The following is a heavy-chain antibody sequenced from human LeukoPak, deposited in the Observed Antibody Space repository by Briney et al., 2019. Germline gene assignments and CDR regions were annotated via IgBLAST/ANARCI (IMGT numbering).Heavy chain of an antibody. CDR2: IYPGDSDT. CDR1: GYSFTSYW. J-gene: IGHJ4*02. Sequence: SGESLKISCKGSGYSFTSYWIGWVRQMPGKGLEWMGIIYPGDSDTRYSPSFQGQVTISADKSISTAYLQWSSLKASDTAMYYCARPALPIIAAAANPCYFDYWGQGTLVTVSS. CDR3: ARPALPIIAAAANPCYFDY. D-gene: IGHD6-13*01. V-gene: IGHV5-51*01.